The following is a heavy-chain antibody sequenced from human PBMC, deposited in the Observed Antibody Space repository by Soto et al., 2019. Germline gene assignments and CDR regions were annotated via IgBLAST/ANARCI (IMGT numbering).Heavy chain of an antibody. CDR1: GGSISSYY. Sequence: SETLSLTCTVSGGSISSYYWNWIRQPPGKGLEWIGYIYYSGSTNYNPSLQSRVTISVDTSKNQFSLKLSSVTAADTAVYYCAREAGYDSDYGMDVWGQGTRVTVSS. J-gene: IGHJ6*02. CDR2: IYYSGST. CDR3: AREAGYDSDYGMDV. V-gene: IGHV4-59*01. D-gene: IGHD5-12*01.